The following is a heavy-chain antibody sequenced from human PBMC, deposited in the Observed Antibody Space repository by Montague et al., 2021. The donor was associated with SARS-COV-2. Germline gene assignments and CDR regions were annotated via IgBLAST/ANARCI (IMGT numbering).Heavy chain of an antibody. CDR2: IYPDGST. J-gene: IGHJ4*02. CDR3: ATAEAPNLGDS. V-gene: IGHV3-53*01. CDR1: GFTVSHKY. D-gene: IGHD2-8*01. Sequence: SLRLSCAASGFTVSHKYMSWVRQAAGKGLDWVSFIYPDGSTYYSXXLKGLLTNARDNSKNKLHLQMDDLEPEDTAVYYCATAEAPNLGDSWGQGTLVTVSS.